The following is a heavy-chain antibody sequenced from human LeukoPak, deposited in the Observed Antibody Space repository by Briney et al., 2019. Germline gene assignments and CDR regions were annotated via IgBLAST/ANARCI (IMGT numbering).Heavy chain of an antibody. CDR2: IIPIFGTA. CDR3: ARVLEIYYYYGMDV. V-gene: IGHV1-69*13. D-gene: IGHD1-1*01. Sequence: ASVKVSCKASGGTFSSYAISWVQQAPGQGLEWMGGIIPIFGTANYAQKFQGRVTITADESTSTAYMELSSLRSEATAVYYCARVLEIYYYYGMDVWGQGTTVTVSS. J-gene: IGHJ6*02. CDR1: GGTFSSYA.